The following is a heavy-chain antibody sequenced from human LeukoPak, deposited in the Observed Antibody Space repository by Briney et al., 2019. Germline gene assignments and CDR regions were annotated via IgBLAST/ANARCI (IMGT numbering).Heavy chain of an antibody. D-gene: IGHD3-22*01. CDR3: ARDDSMIVVVSFDY. Sequence: ASVKVSCKASGYTFTSYGISWVRQAPGRGLEWMGWISAYNGNTNYAQKLQGRVTMTTDTSTSTAYMELRSLRSDDTAVYYCARDDSMIVVVSFDYWGQGTLVTVSS. J-gene: IGHJ4*02. CDR1: GYTFTSYG. CDR2: ISAYNGNT. V-gene: IGHV1-18*01.